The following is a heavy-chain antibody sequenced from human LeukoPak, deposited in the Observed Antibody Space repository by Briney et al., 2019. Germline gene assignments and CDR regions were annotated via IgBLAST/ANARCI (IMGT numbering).Heavy chain of an antibody. CDR1: GYSFTSYC. Sequence: GESLKISCKVSGYSFTSYCIGWVRQMPGKGLEWMGIIYPGDSGPTYSPSFQGQVTISVDKSINTAYLQWSSLQVSDTAMYYCGMSGDRVPLQDDVLDVWGQGTMVTVST. V-gene: IGHV5-51*01. CDR3: GMSGDRVPLQDDVLDV. D-gene: IGHD1-26*01. J-gene: IGHJ3*01. CDR2: IYPGDSGP.